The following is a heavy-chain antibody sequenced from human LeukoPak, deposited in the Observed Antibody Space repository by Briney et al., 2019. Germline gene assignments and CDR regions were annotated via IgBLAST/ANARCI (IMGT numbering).Heavy chain of an antibody. CDR1: SYSINSGYF. J-gene: IGHJ6*04. CDR2: IYHSGSS. Sequence: SETLSLTCAVSSYSINSGYFWGWIRQPPGKRLEWLGSIYHSGSSDYNPSLKSRVTISVDTSKNQFSLKLISVTAADTAVYYCARLFYYGSGIVDVWSEGTTVTVSS. D-gene: IGHD3-10*01. CDR3: ARLFYYGSGIVDV. V-gene: IGHV4-38-2*01.